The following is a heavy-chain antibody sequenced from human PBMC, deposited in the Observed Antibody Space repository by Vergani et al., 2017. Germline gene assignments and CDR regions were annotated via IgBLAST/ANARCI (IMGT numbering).Heavy chain of an antibody. CDR1: GFALNRHA. CDR2: ISFDGTNE. Sequence: QVQLVESGGGVVQPGTSLRLSCVVSGFALNRHAMYWVRQAPGKGLEWVVGISFDGTNEYYPDLVKGRFTISRDTSKKTLSLQMRSLRADDTAVYYCAKDGRENNDYGYFDYWGQGTLVTVSS. CDR3: AKDGRENNDYGYFDY. V-gene: IGHV3-30*18. D-gene: IGHD4-17*01. J-gene: IGHJ4*02.